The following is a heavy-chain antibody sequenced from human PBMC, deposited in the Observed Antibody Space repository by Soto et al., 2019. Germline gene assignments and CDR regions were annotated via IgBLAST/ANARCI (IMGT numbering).Heavy chain of an antibody. CDR3: AGDPDSHYNDSHASSYP. CDR2: IIPIIGII. J-gene: IGHJ5*02. V-gene: IGHV1-69*08. CDR1: GGTFSTYT. D-gene: IGHD3-22*01. Sequence: QVQLVQSGAEVKKPGSSVKVSCKASGGTFSTYTITWVRQAPGQGLEWMGRIIPIIGIINYAQKFQGRVTISADXXXVXXYMELTGLRSDDTAVYYCAGDPDSHYNDSHASSYPWGQGTLVTVSS.